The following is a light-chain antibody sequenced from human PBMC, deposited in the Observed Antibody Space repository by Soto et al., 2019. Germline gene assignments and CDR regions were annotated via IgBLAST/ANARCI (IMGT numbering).Light chain of an antibody. CDR2: EVS. CDR1: SRDVGSYNL. V-gene: IGLV2-23*02. J-gene: IGLJ2*01. CDR3: CSYAGSSTLEV. Sequence: QSVLTQPASVSGAPGQSITISCTGTSRDVGSYNLVSWYQQHPGKPPQVIIYEVSKRPSGVSNRCSGSKSGTTASLTISGLLAEDEAEYYCCSYAGSSTLEVFGGGTKLTVL.